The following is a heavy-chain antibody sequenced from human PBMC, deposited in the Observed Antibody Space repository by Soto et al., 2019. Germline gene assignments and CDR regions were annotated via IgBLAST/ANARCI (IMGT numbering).Heavy chain of an antibody. D-gene: IGHD6-13*01. CDR3: ARGVGYSSSWYGI. Sequence: SQSLSLTSAISGDSVSSNSAAWNWIRQSPSRGLEWLGRTYYRSKWYNDYAVSVKSRITINPDTSKNQFSLQLNSVTPEDTAVYYCARGVGYSSSWYGIWGQGTMVTVSS. V-gene: IGHV6-1*01. J-gene: IGHJ3*02. CDR2: TYYRSKWYN. CDR1: GDSVSSNSAA.